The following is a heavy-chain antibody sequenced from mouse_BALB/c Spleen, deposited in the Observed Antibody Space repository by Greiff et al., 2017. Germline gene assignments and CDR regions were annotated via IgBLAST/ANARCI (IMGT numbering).Heavy chain of an antibody. CDR1: GYTFTSYW. CDR3: TRKGLPYYAMDY. D-gene: IGHD2-4*01. CDR2: IDPSDSYT. V-gene: IGHV1S127*01. Sequence: QVQLQQPGAELVKPGASVKMSCKASGYTFTSYWMHWVKQRPGQGLEWIGVIDPSDSYTSYNQKFKGKATLTVDTSSSTAYMQLSSLTSEDSAVYYCTRKGLPYYAMDYWGQGTSVTVSS. J-gene: IGHJ4*01.